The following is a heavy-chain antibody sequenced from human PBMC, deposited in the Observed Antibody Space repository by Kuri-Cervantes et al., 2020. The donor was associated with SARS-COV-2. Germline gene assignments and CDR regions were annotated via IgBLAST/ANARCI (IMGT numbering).Heavy chain of an antibody. CDR3: ARDQGWLDPWWFDP. V-gene: IGHV3-20*04. J-gene: IGHJ5*02. D-gene: IGHD6-19*01. Sequence: GGSLRLSCAASGFTFDDYGMSWVRQAPGKGLEWVSGINWNGGSTGYADSVKGRFTISRDNAKNSLYLQMNSLRAEDTAVYYCARDQGWLDPWWFDPWGQGTLVTVSS. CDR2: INWNGGST. CDR1: GFTFDDYG.